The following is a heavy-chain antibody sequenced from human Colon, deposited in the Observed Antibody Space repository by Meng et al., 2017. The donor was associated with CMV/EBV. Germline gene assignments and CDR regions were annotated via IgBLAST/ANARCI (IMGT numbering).Heavy chain of an antibody. Sequence: GGSLRLSCAASGFIFSNSGLHWVRQAPGKGLEWVAFITYDGSGTKYVDSVKGRSTISRDNSKNMVFLEINSLRYEDSAVYYCAKDGGGPARSFEFWGQGTLVTVSS. CDR2: ITYDGSGT. D-gene: IGHD2-2*01. V-gene: IGHV3-30*02. J-gene: IGHJ1*01. CDR1: GFIFSNSG. CDR3: AKDGGGPARSFEF.